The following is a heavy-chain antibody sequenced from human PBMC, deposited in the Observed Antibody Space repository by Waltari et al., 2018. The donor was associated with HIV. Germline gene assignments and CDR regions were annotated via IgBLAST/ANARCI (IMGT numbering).Heavy chain of an antibody. J-gene: IGHJ4*02. Sequence: QVQLQESGPGLVKPSQTLSLTCTVSGGSISSGGYYWSWNRQHPGKGLEWIGYIYYRGSTYYNPSLKSRLTIAVDTSKNQFSLHLSSVTAADTAVYYCAGIVVAEAAQFDTWGQGTLVTVSS. D-gene: IGHD2-15*01. CDR2: IYYRGST. V-gene: IGHV4-31*03. CDR1: GGSISSGGYY. CDR3: AGIVVAEAAQFDT.